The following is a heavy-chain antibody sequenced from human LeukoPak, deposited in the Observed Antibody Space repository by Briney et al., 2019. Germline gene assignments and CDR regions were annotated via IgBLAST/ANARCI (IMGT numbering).Heavy chain of an antibody. CDR2: INGDASST. CDR1: GLTLSGYW. CDR3: ARARGNTYGYFEY. D-gene: IGHD5-18*01. J-gene: IGHJ4*01. Sequence: GGSLRLSCAASGLTLSGYWMHWVRQAPGKGLVWVSRINGDASSTSYADSVKGRFTISRDNAKSTLYLQMNNLRVDDTAVYYCARARGNTYGYFEYWGQEPWSPSPQ. V-gene: IGHV3-74*01.